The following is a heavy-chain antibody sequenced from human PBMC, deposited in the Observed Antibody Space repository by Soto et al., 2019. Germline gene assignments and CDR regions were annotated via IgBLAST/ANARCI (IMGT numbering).Heavy chain of an antibody. Sequence: QVQLVESGGGDVQPGTSLRLSCVASGFTFTNNGMHWVRQAPGKGLEWVALVSHDGRKTFYADAVKGRLTIYRDNSKSTVYLHMNNRRPEDTAVYQCAKDLRQGASGATVYGMDVWGQGTKVTVSS. D-gene: IGHD5-12*01. J-gene: IGHJ6*02. CDR1: GFTFTNNG. CDR3: AKDLRQGASGATVYGMDV. V-gene: IGHV3-30*18. CDR2: VSHDGRKT.